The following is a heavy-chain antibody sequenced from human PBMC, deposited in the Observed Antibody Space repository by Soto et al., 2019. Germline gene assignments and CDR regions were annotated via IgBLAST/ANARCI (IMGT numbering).Heavy chain of an antibody. D-gene: IGHD3-3*01. J-gene: IGHJ4*02. CDR3: AKHLAQIRWLPFDY. CDR1: GFTFSSYA. Sequence: HPGGSLRLSCAASGFTFSSYAMSWVRQAPGKGLEWVSAISGSGGSTYYADSVKGRFTISRDNSKNTLYLQMNSLRAEDTAVYYCAKHLAQIRWLPFDYWGQGTLVTVSS. CDR2: ISGSGGST. V-gene: IGHV3-23*01.